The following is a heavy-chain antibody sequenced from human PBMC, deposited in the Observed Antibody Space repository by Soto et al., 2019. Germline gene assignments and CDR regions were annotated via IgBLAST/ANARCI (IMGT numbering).Heavy chain of an antibody. CDR3: AKGYDYVWGSYRYTGY. CDR2: ISYDGSNK. CDR1: GFTFSSYG. Sequence: GGSLRLSCAASGFTFSSYGMHWVRQAPGKGLEWVAVISYDGSNKYYADSVKGRFTISRDNSKNTLYLQMNSLRAEDTAVYYCAKGYDYVWGSYRYTGYWGQGTLVTVSS. J-gene: IGHJ4*02. D-gene: IGHD3-16*02. V-gene: IGHV3-30*18.